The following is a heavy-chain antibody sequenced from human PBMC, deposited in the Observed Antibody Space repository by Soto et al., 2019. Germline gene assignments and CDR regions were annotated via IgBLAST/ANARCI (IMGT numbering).Heavy chain of an antibody. CDR3: ARDAPPPELRFLEWHNYDYNGMDV. Sequence: QVQVVQSGDEVKETGASVRVSCKTSGYSFTAYGISWVRQAPGQGLEWMGRFSCYNGKTKYAQKVQGRVTMTTDTSTSTAYMEVRSLRSDDTAIYYCARDAPPPELRFLEWHNYDYNGMDVWGQGTTVTVSS. V-gene: IGHV1-18*01. CDR2: FSCYNGKT. CDR1: GYSFTAYG. D-gene: IGHD3-3*01. J-gene: IGHJ6*02.